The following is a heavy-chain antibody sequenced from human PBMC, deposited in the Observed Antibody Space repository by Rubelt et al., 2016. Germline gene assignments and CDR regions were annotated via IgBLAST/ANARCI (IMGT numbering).Heavy chain of an antibody. V-gene: IGHV1-24*01. J-gene: IGHJ4*02. D-gene: IGHD2-15*01. CDR1: GYTLTELS. CDR2: VEPEDGET. Sequence: QVQLVQSGAEVKKPGASVKVSCKVSGYTLTELSMHWVRQAPGKGLEWMGGVEPEDGETLNAQRSQGSVTMSEATSTDTAYMGRSSLGSEDAAVYYCATASPYCSGGSCYWGQGTLVTVSS. CDR3: ATASPYCSGGSCY.